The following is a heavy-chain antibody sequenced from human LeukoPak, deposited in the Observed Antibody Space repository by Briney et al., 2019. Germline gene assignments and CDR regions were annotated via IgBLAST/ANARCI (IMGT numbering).Heavy chain of an antibody. D-gene: IGHD2-2*01. CDR1: GFTFSSYA. V-gene: IGHV3-33*01. CDR2: IWSDGTNK. CDR3: ATEGGNCSSTSCYPDWFDP. Sequence: PGRSLRLSCAASGFTFSSYAMHWVRQAPGKGLEWVAVIWSDGTNKYYADSVKGRFTISRDNSKNRLYLQMNSLRAEDTAVYFCATEGGNCSSTSCYPDWFDPWGQGTLVTVSS. J-gene: IGHJ5*02.